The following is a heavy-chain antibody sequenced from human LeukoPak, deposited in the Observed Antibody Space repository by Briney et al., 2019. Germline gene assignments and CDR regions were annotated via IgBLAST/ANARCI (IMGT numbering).Heavy chain of an antibody. Sequence: SETLSLTCTVSGGSINSGSYYWSWIRQPAGKGLEWIGRIYASGSTNYNPSLKSRVTISVDTSKNQFSLKLSPVTAADTAVYYCARAAYSSGWYDWFDPWGQGTLVTVSS. D-gene: IGHD6-19*01. CDR3: ARAAYSSGWYDWFDP. J-gene: IGHJ5*02. CDR1: GGSINSGSYY. CDR2: IYASGST. V-gene: IGHV4-61*02.